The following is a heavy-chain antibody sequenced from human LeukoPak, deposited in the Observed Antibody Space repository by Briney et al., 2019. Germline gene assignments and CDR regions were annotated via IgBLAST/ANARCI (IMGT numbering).Heavy chain of an antibody. D-gene: IGHD3-10*01. Sequence: SETLSLTCTVSGGSISSYYWSWIRQPPGKGLEWIGYIYYSGSTNYNSSLKSRVTISVDTSKNQFSLKLSSVTAADTAVYYCARGKYSAKYGSGSYYNRNGAFDIWGQGTMVTVSS. CDR1: GGSISSYY. V-gene: IGHV4-59*01. CDR3: ARGKYSAKYGSGSYYNRNGAFDI. CDR2: IYYSGST. J-gene: IGHJ3*02.